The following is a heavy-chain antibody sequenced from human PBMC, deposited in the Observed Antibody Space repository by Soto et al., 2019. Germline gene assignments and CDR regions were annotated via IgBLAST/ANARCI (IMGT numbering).Heavy chain of an antibody. CDR3: AKRHSVAVDAFDI. CDR1: GFAFSIYG. V-gene: IGHV3-30*18. D-gene: IGHD6-19*01. J-gene: IGHJ3*02. Sequence: GVSLRPSYQPSGFAFSIYGIHWVRQAPGKGLEWVAVISYDGSNKYYADSVKGRFTISRDNSKNTLYLQMNSLRAEDTAVYYCAKRHSVAVDAFDIWGQGT. CDR2: ISYDGSNK.